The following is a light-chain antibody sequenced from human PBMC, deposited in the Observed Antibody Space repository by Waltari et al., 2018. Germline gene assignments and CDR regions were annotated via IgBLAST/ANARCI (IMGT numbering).Light chain of an antibody. Sequence: QSALTQPASVSGSPGQSITIPCTGPSSDIALSNLVSWYQQHPGKAPKLIIYEANKRPSGVSSRFSGSKSGNTASLTISGPQAEDEANYYCYAYAGTRGVFGTGTKVTVL. CDR1: SSDIALSNL. CDR3: YAYAGTRGV. V-gene: IGLV2-23*01. CDR2: EAN. J-gene: IGLJ1*01.